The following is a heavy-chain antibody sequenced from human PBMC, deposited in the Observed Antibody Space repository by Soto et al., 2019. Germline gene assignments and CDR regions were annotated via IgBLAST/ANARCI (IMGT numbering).Heavy chain of an antibody. CDR3: AKTLEDYYDSSGYFDY. V-gene: IGHV3-30*18. Sequence: GGSLRLSCAASGFTFSSYGMHWVRQAPGKGLEWVAVISYDGSNKYYADSVKGRFTISRDNSKNTLYLQMNSLRAEDTAVYYCAKTLEDYYDSSGYFDYWGQGTLVTVPS. D-gene: IGHD3-22*01. CDR1: GFTFSSYG. J-gene: IGHJ4*02. CDR2: ISYDGSNK.